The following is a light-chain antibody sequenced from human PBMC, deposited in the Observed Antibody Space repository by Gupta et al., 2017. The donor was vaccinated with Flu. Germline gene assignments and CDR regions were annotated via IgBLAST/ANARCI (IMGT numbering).Light chain of an antibody. CDR1: QNIRNY. J-gene: IGKJ1*01. V-gene: IGKV1-39*01. Sequence: DIQMTQSPSSLSASVGDRISITCRASQNIRNYLNWYQQRPGKAPKLLIYGISTLHSGVPSRFSVSGYGTDFTLTITSLQPEDFATYYCQQTSSAPRTFGQGTKVEIK. CDR2: GIS. CDR3: QQTSSAPRT.